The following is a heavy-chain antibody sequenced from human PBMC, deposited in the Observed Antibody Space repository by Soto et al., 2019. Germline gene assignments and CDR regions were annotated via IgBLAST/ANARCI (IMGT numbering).Heavy chain of an antibody. V-gene: IGHV1-69*13. Sequence: SVKVSCQASGGTFSSYAISWVRQAPGQGLEWMGGIIPIFGTANYAQKFQGRVTITADESTSTAYMELSSLRSEDTAVYYCARGRQPIVVPAATIVTSEDYYYYYGMDVWGQGTTVTVSS. CDR1: GGTFSSYA. CDR3: ARGRQPIVVPAATIVTSEDYYYYYGMDV. J-gene: IGHJ6*02. D-gene: IGHD2-2*01. CDR2: IIPIFGTA.